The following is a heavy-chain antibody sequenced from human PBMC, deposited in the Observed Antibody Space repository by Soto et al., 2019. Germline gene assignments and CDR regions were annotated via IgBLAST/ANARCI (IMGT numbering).Heavy chain of an antibody. V-gene: IGHV3-23*01. CDR2: ISGSGGST. CDR1: GFTFSSYA. J-gene: IGHJ4*02. CDR3: ARGRMYCSGGSCHSPLYY. D-gene: IGHD2-15*01. Sequence: EVQLLESGGGLVQPGGSLRLSCAASGFTFSSYAMSWVRQAPGKGLEWVSAISGSGGSTYYADSVKGRFTISRDNSKNTLYLQMNSLRAEDTAVYYCARGRMYCSGGSCHSPLYYWGQGTLVTVSS.